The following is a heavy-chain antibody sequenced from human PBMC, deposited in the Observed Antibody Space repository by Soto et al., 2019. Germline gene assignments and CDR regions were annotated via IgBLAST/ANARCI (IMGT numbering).Heavy chain of an antibody. CDR3: AKEGSSRPKVYFDY. D-gene: IGHD2-2*01. CDR1: GFTFSSYA. CDR2: ISGSGGST. Sequence: EVQLLESGGGLVQPGGSLRLSCAASGFTFSSYAMSWVRQAPGKGLEWVSAISGSGGSTYYADSVKGRFTISRDNSKNTLYLKMNSQKAEDTAVYYCAKEGSSRPKVYFDYWGQGTLVTVSS. J-gene: IGHJ4*02. V-gene: IGHV3-23*01.